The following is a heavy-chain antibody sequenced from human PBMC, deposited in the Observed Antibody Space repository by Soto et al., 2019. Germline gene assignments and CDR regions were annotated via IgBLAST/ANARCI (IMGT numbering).Heavy chain of an antibody. CDR3: ARGTGLSGYFLNYYYGMDV. D-gene: IGHD3-3*01. Sequence: GASVKVSCKASGYTFTSYYMHWVRQAPGQGLEWMGIINPSGGSTSYAHKFQGRVTMTRDTSTSTVYMELSSLRSEDTAVYYCARGTGLSGYFLNYYYGMDVWGQGTTVTVSS. J-gene: IGHJ6*02. CDR1: GYTFTSYY. CDR2: INPSGGST. V-gene: IGHV1-46*01.